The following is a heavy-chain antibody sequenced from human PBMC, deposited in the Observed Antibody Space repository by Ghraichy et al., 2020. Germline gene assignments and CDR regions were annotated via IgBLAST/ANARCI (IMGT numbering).Heavy chain of an antibody. Sequence: GSLRLSCAASGFTFSNYWMHWVRQTPGKGLVWVSRIYDDGSHTNYADSVKGRFTISRDNARNTLYLQMNSLRVEDTAVYYCARQEYGSKFDPWGQGTLVTVSS. D-gene: IGHD6-6*01. CDR3: ARQEYGSKFDP. CDR2: IYDDGSHT. CDR1: GFTFSNYW. J-gene: IGHJ5*02. V-gene: IGHV3-74*01.